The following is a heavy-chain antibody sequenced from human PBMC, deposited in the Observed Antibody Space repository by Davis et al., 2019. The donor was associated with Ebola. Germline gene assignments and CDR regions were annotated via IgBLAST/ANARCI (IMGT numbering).Heavy chain of an antibody. J-gene: IGHJ6*02. CDR2: ISYDRSNK. Sequence: PGGSLRLSCAVSGWSFSGYYWSWIRQPPGKGLEWVAVISYDRSNKYYADAVKGRFTISRANSKNTLYLRMDSLRAEDTAVYYCARGPIVVPDSEYYYYGMDVWGQGTTVTVSS. CDR1: GWSFSGYY. D-gene: IGHD2-2*01. CDR3: ARGPIVVPDSEYYYYGMDV. V-gene: IGHV3-30-3*01.